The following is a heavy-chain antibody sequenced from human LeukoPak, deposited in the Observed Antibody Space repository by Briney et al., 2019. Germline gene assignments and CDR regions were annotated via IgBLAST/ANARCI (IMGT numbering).Heavy chain of an antibody. CDR2: IHYSGST. CDR3: ARGDVRYYGSGSYGY. D-gene: IGHD3-10*01. Sequence: TSETLSLTCTVSGGSISSYYWSWIRQPPGKGLEWIGYIHYSGSTNYNPSLKSRVTISVDTSKNQFSLKLSSVTAADTAVYYCARGDVRYYGSGSYGYWGQGTLVTVSS. CDR1: GGSISSYY. V-gene: IGHV4-59*01. J-gene: IGHJ4*02.